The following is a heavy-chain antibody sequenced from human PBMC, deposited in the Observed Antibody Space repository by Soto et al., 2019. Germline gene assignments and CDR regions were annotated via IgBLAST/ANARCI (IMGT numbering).Heavy chain of an antibody. J-gene: IGHJ5*02. CDR2: IYTSGST. CDR1: GGSISSYY. CDR3: AREWYYYDSSGYYIWFDP. V-gene: IGHV4-4*07. D-gene: IGHD3-22*01. Sequence: SETLSLTCTVSGGSISSYYWSWIRQPAGKGLEWIGRIYTSGSTNYNPSLKSRVTMSVDTSKNQFSLKLSSVTAADTAVYYCAREWYYYDSSGYYIWFDPWGQGTLVTVSS.